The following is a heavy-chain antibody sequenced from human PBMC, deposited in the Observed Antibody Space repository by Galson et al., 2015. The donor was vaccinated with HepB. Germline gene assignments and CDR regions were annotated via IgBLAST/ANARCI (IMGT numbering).Heavy chain of an antibody. CDR2: ISSSSSYT. D-gene: IGHD2-2*01. Sequence: SLRLSCAASGFTFSDYYMSWIRQAPGKGLEWISYISSSSSYTKYADSVKGRFSISRDNAKNSLYLQMNSLRAGDTAIYYCARVALVIISAAPDWYFDLWGRSTLVTVSS. CDR1: GFTFSDYY. V-gene: IGHV3-11*05. CDR3: ARVALVIISAAPDWYFDL. J-gene: IGHJ2*01.